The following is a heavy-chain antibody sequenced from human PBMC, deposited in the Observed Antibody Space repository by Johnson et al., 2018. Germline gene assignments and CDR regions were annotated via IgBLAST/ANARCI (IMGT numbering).Heavy chain of an antibody. D-gene: IGHD4-11*01. CDR2: ISSSSSYI. V-gene: IGHV3-21*01. J-gene: IGHJ6*03. CDR3: ARDHTVTTYYYYYMDV. Sequence: WVRQAPGKGLEWVSSISSSSSYIYYADSVKGRFTISRDNAKNSLYLQMNSLRAEDTAVYYCARDHTVTTYYYYYMDVWGKGTTVTVSS.